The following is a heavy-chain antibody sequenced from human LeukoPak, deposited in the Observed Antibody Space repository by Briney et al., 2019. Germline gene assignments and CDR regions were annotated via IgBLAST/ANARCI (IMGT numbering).Heavy chain of an antibody. CDR1: GGSISSYY. CDR2: IHTSGST. V-gene: IGHV4-4*07. Sequence: SETLSLTCTVSGGSISSYYWSWIRQPAGKGLEWIGRIHTSGSTNYNPSLKSRVTMSVDTSKNQFSLKLSSVTAADTAVYYCAKGLPGWTPFDYWGQGTLVTVSS. J-gene: IGHJ4*02. CDR3: AKGLPGWTPFDY. D-gene: IGHD6-19*01.